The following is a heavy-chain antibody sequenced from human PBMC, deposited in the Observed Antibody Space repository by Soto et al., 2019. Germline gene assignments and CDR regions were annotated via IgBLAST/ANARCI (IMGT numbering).Heavy chain of an antibody. J-gene: IGHJ2*01. Sequence: QVQLVQSGAEVKKPGSSVKVSCKASGGTFSSYAISWVRQAPGQGLEWMGGIIPIFGTANYAQKFQGRVTMTADESTSTAYMGLSSLRSEDTAVYYCARVGVGAIGYFDLWGRGTLVTVSS. D-gene: IGHD1-26*01. CDR3: ARVGVGAIGYFDL. V-gene: IGHV1-69*12. CDR2: IIPIFGTA. CDR1: GGTFSSYA.